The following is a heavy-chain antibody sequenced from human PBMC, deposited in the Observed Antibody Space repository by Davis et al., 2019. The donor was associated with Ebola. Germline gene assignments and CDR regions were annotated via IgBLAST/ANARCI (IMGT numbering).Heavy chain of an antibody. CDR2: IYYSGST. CDR1: GGSISSGGYY. CDR3: ARTGAYCGGDCYFWWFDP. V-gene: IGHV4-31*03. J-gene: IGHJ5*02. D-gene: IGHD2-21*02. Sequence: LRLSCTVSGGSISSGGYYWSWIRQHPGKGLEWIGYIYYSGSTYYNPSLKSRVTISVDTSKNQFSLKLSSVTAADTAVYYCARTGAYCGGDCYFWWFDPWGQGTLVTVSS.